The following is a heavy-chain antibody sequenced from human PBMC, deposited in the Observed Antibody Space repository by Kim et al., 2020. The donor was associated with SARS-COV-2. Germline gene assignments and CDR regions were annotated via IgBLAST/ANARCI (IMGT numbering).Heavy chain of an antibody. D-gene: IGHD2-15*01. Sequence: NTARKCQGRVTITADESTSPAYRELSSLRSEDTAVYYCARGGRLLLYFDYWGQGTLVTVSS. V-gene: IGHV1-69*01. J-gene: IGHJ4*02. CDR3: ARGGRLLLYFDY.